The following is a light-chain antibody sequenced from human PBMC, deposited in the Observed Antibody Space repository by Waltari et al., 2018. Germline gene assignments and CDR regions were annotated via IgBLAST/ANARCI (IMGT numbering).Light chain of an antibody. CDR2: RAS. J-gene: IGKJ4*01. V-gene: IGKV1-6*02. CDR1: RDIANN. CDR3: QQGYDFPCT. Sequence: IQMTQSPSSLSASIGDTVTITCRASRDIANNLNWYQQQSGKAPKLLIYRASSLQSGVPSRFSSSGSGTDFSLTISSLQPEDFATYYCQQGYDFPCTFGRGTKVEIK.